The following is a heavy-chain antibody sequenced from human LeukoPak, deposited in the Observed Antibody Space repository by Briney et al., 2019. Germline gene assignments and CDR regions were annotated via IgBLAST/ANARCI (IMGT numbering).Heavy chain of an antibody. Sequence: GGFLRLSCAASGFTVSSNSMTWVRQAPGKGLEWVSILYNGGGANYADSVKGRFTISRDNSRNTLFLQMNSLRAEDTAVYYCARRDTTGWYHHFDYWRQGTLVTVSS. V-gene: IGHV3-53*01. D-gene: IGHD6-19*01. CDR1: GFTVSSNS. CDR2: LYNGGGA. CDR3: ARRDTTGWYHHFDY. J-gene: IGHJ4*02.